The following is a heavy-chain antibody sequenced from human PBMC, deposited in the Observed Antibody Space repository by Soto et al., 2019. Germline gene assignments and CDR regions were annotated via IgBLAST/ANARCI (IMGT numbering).Heavy chain of an antibody. CDR2: IIPIFGTA. CDR1: GGTFSSYA. D-gene: IGHD2-15*01. CDR3: ASGRGREAVFDY. J-gene: IGHJ4*02. Sequence: QVQLVQSGAEVKKPGSSVKVSCRASGGTFSSYAISWVRQAPGQGLEWMGGIIPIFGTANYAQKFQGRVTITADESASTAYMELSRLRSEGTAVYYCASGRGREAVFDYWGQGTQATVSS. V-gene: IGHV1-69*01.